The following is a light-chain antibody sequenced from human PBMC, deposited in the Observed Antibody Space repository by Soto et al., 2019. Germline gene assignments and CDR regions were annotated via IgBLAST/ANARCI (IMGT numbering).Light chain of an antibody. J-gene: IGKJ2*01. V-gene: IGKV3-20*01. Sequence: EIVLTQSPGTLSLSPGERATLSCRASQSVSSSYLAWYQHKPGQAPRLLIYGASSRATGIPDRFSGSGSATDFTLTISRLEPEDLAVYYCQQYGSSPHTFGQGTKLELK. CDR1: QSVSSSY. CDR2: GAS. CDR3: QQYGSSPHT.